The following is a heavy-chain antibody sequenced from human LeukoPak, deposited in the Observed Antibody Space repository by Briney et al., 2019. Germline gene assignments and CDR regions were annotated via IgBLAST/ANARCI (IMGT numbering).Heavy chain of an antibody. Sequence: GGSLRLSCAASGLIFSNYAMTWVRQAPGKGLEWVSTISDNSGYTYYADSVKGRFTISRDNSKNTLYLQMHSLRPEDTAVYYCLSWGGSGSYGDYWGQGILVTVSS. D-gene: IGHD3-10*01. J-gene: IGHJ4*02. CDR1: GLIFSNYA. V-gene: IGHV3-23*01. CDR3: LSWGGSGSYGDY. CDR2: ISDNSGYT.